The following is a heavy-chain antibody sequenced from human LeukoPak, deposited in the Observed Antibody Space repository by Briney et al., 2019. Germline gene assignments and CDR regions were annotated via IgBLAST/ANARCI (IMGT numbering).Heavy chain of an antibody. D-gene: IGHD7-27*01. CDR3: ARDDRVTGDFDY. J-gene: IGHJ4*02. CDR2: FDPEDGET. Sequence: ASVKVSCKVSGYTLTELSMHWVRQAPGKGLEWMGGFDPEDGETIYAQKFQGRVTMTEDTSTDTAYMELSSLRSEDTAVYYCARDDRVTGDFDYWGQGTLVTVSS. CDR1: GYTLTELS. V-gene: IGHV1-24*01.